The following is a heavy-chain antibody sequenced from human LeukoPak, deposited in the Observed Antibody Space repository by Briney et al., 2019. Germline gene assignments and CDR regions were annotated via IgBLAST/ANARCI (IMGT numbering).Heavy chain of an antibody. CDR2: LHYSENT. D-gene: IGHD6-13*01. Sequence: SETLSLTCTVSGVSISSSRYYWGWIRQPPGKGLEWIGSLHYSENTYYNPSLKTRATITVDTSKKQLSLKVSSVTAADTAVYYCARVYSSSSYDYWYFDLWGRGTLVTVSS. CDR3: ARVYSSSSYDYWYFDL. V-gene: IGHV4-39*07. J-gene: IGHJ2*01. CDR1: GVSISSSRYY.